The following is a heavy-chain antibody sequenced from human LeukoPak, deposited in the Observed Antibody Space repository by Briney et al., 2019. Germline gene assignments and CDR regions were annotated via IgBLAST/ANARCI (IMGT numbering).Heavy chain of an antibody. Sequence: ASVKVSCKASGGTFSSYAISWVRQAPGQGLEWMGGIIPIFGTANYAQKSQGRVTITADESTSTAYMELSSLRSEDTAVYYCARAYNPITMIVVVINPSPLGYWGQGTLVTVSS. CDR2: IIPIFGTA. CDR1: GGTFSSYA. J-gene: IGHJ4*02. CDR3: ARAYNPITMIVVVINPSPLGY. V-gene: IGHV1-69*13. D-gene: IGHD3-22*01.